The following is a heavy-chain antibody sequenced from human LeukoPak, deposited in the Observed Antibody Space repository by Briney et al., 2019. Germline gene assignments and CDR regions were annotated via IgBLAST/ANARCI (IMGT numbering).Heavy chain of an antibody. CDR3: ARDSISGSYVHFEN. CDR1: GYSFTRYA. J-gene: IGHJ4*02. CDR2: INTNTGNP. V-gene: IGHV7-4-1*02. Sequence: GASVKVSCKTSGYSFTRYAMNWVRQAPGQGPEWMGWINTNTGNPTYAQGFTGRFVFSLDTSVSTANLQISSLKAEDTAVYYCARDSISGSYVHFENWGQGTLVTVSS. D-gene: IGHD1-26*01.